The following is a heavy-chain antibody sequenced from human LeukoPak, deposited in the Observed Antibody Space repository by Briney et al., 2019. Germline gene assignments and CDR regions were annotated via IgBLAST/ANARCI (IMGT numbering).Heavy chain of an antibody. CDR2: INPNSGGT. Sequence: GASVKVSCKASGYTFTGYYMHWVRPAPGQGLEWMGWINPNSGGTNYAQKFQGRVTMTRDTSISTAYMELSRLRSDDTAVYYCARGYYDSSGYYNDAFDIWGQGTMVTVSS. CDR3: ARGYYDSSGYYNDAFDI. CDR1: GYTFTGYY. J-gene: IGHJ3*02. D-gene: IGHD3-22*01. V-gene: IGHV1-2*02.